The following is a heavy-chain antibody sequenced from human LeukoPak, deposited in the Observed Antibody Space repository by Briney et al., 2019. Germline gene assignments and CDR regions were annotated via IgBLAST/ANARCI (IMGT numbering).Heavy chain of an antibody. CDR2: ISYDGSNK. CDR3: ARAADDSSGYSIYFDY. V-gene: IGHV3-30-3*01. Sequence: ISYDGSNKYYADSVKGRFTISRDNSKNTLYLQMNSLRAEDTAVYYCARAADDSSGYSIYFDYWGQGTRVTVSS. J-gene: IGHJ4*02. D-gene: IGHD3-22*01.